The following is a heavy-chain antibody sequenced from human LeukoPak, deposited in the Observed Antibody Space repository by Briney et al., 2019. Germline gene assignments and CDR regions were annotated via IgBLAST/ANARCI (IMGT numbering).Heavy chain of an antibody. D-gene: IGHD3-16*01. CDR3: ASPSNYDYVWGSPDIVTFDY. J-gene: IGHJ4*02. CDR2: IIPIFGTA. CDR1: GGTFSSYA. V-gene: IGHV1-69*13. Sequence: SVKVSCKASGGTFSSYAISWVRQAPGQGLEWMGGIIPIFGTANYAQKFQGRVTITADESTSTAYMELSSLRSEDTAVYYCASPSNYDYVWGSPDIVTFDYWGQGTLVTVSS.